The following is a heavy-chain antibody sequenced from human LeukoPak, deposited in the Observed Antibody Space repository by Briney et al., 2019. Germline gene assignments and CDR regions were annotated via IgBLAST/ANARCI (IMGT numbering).Heavy chain of an antibody. J-gene: IGHJ5*02. CDR1: GITVTDYF. CDR2: INPHNGGT. CDR3: AGHSSSSDGWFDP. D-gene: IGHD6-6*01. V-gene: IGHV1-2*02. Sequence: ASVKVSCKASGITVTDYFIHWVRQAPGQGLEWMGWINPHNGGTNYAQKFRGRVTMTRDTSINTIYMELTRLTSDDTAIYYCAGHSSSSDGWFDPWGQGTLVTVSS.